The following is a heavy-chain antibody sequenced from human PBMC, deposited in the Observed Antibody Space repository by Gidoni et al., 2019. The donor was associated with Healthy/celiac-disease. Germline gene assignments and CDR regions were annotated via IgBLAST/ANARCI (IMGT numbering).Heavy chain of an antibody. J-gene: IGHJ5*02. CDR3: ARVNIGEQWLVRGWFDP. D-gene: IGHD6-19*01. V-gene: IGHV6-1*01. Sequence: QVQLQQSGPGLVKPSQTLSLTCAISGDSVARNSPAWNWIRQSPSRGLEWLGRTYYRSKWYNEYAVSVKSRITINPDTSKNQFSLQLNSVTPEDTAVYYCARVNIGEQWLVRGWFDPWGQGTLVTVSS. CDR1: GDSVARNSPA. CDR2: TYYRSKWYN.